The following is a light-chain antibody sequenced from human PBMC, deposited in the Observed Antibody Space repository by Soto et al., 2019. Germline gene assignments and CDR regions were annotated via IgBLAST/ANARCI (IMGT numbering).Light chain of an antibody. CDR2: NTN. J-gene: IGLJ2*01. CDR1: SGTVYSSFY. CDR3: FLYVGTTMV. V-gene: IGLV8-61*01. Sequence: QAVVTQEPSLSVSPGGTVTLTCALRSGTVYSSFYPSWYQQTSGQPPRTLIYNTNTRASGVPNRFSVSIFGTKAALNITGAQADDEADYYCFLYVGTTMVFVGGTKLTVL.